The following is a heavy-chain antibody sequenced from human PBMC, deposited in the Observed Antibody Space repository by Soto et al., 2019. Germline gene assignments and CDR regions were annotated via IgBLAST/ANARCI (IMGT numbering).Heavy chain of an antibody. CDR1: GYSFISHW. Sequence: GESLKISCKGSGYSFISHWIGWVRQMPGKGLEWMGIIYPGDSDTRYSPSFQGRVTISADKSITTAYLSWTSLKASDTAMYYCVRSLQTPDFWGQGTLVTVSS. V-gene: IGHV5-51*01. CDR3: VRSLQTPDF. CDR2: IYPGDSDT. J-gene: IGHJ4*01.